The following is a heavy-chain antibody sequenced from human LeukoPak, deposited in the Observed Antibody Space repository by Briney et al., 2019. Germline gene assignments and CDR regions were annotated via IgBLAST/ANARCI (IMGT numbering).Heavy chain of an antibody. D-gene: IGHD1-26*01. CDR1: GFTFSSYE. CDR3: APLSGSYFGDDAFDI. J-gene: IGHJ3*02. CDR2: ISSSGSTI. Sequence: GGSLTLSCAASGFTFSSYEMNWVRQAPGKGLEWVSYISSSGSTIYYADSVKGRFTISRDNAKNSLYLQMNSLRAEDTAVYYCAPLSGSYFGDDAFDIWGQGTMDPVSS. V-gene: IGHV3-48*03.